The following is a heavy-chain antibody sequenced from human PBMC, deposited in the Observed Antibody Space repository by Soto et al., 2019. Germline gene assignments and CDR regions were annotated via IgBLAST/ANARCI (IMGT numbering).Heavy chain of an antibody. J-gene: IGHJ4*02. CDR3: ARDHPGVGPVGATDY. CDR1: GYTFTSYY. CDR2: INPSGGST. Sequence: QVQLVQSGAEVKKPGASVKVSCKASGYTFTSYYMHWVRQAPGQGLEWMGIINPSGGSTSYAQKFQGRVTMTRDTSTSTVYMELSSLRSEDTAVYYCARDHPGVGPVGATDYWGQGTLVTVSS. D-gene: IGHD1-26*01. V-gene: IGHV1-46*01.